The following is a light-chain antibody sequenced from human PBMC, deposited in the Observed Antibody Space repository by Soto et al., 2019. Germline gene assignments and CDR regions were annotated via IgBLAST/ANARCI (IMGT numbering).Light chain of an antibody. J-gene: IGKJ1*01. CDR2: GAS. Sequence: ETVLTQSPGTLSLSPGERATLSCRASQSVSSCYLAWYQQKPGQAPRLLIYGASSRATGIPDRFSGSGSGTDFTLIISRLEPEDFAVYYCQQYGSSPWTFGQGTKVEIK. CDR1: QSVSSCY. V-gene: IGKV3-20*01. CDR3: QQYGSSPWT.